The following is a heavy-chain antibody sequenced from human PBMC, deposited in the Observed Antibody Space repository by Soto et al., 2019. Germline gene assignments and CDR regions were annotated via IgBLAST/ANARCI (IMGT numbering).Heavy chain of an antibody. J-gene: IGHJ6*02. V-gene: IGHV3-30-3*01. CDR3: AGVRTREHAEHYDYYGMDV. Sequence: QVQLVESGGGVXQPGRSLRLSCAASGFTFSSYDMHWVRQAPGKGLEWVAVITYDGSNKYYADSVKGRFTISRNNYNNTLYLQMSRLGAEDKAVYYCAGVRTREHAEHYDYYGMDVWVQGPTVTVSS. CDR2: ITYDGSNK. CDR1: GFTFSSYD.